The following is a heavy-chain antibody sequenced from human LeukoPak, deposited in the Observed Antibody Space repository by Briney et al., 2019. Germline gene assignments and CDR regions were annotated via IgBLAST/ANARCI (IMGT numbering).Heavy chain of an antibody. V-gene: IGHV4-39*07. J-gene: IGHJ4*02. CDR3: ARAGGVYSSSYGIDY. CDR1: GASISSSFYY. Sequence: SETLSLTCSVSGASISSSFYYWSWIRQPPGKGLEWIGEINHSGSTNYNPSLKSRVTISVDTSKNQFSLKLSSVTAADTAVYYCARAGGVYSSSYGIDYWGQGTLVTVSS. CDR2: INHSGST. D-gene: IGHD6-6*01.